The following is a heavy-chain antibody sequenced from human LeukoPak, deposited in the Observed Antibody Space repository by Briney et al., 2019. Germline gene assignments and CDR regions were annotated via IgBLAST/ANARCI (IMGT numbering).Heavy chain of an antibody. Sequence: GGSLRLSCSASGFTFSSYGMHWVRQAPGKGLEWVAVISYDGSNKYYADSVKGRFTISRDNSKNTLYLQMNSLRAEDTAVYYCAKDARYCSSTSCPNWFDPWGQGTLVTVFS. CDR3: AKDARYCSSTSCPNWFDP. CDR1: GFTFSSYG. D-gene: IGHD2-2*01. J-gene: IGHJ5*02. CDR2: ISYDGSNK. V-gene: IGHV3-30*18.